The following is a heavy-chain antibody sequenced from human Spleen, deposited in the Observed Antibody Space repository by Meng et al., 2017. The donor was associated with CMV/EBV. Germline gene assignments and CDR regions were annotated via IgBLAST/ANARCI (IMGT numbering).Heavy chain of an antibody. CDR2: ISHDGKNK. D-gene: IGHD3-22*01. CDR3: AKDKGLLPGVPDFYYGMDV. CDR1: GFTFSSYG. V-gene: IGHV3-30*09. J-gene: IGHJ6*02. Sequence: GESLKISCAASGFTFSSYGMHWVRQAPGKGLEWVAVISHDGKNKYYGDSVKGRFAISRDNSKNTVYLQMNSLRAEDTAVYYCAKDKGLLPGVPDFYYGMDVWGQGTTVTVSS.